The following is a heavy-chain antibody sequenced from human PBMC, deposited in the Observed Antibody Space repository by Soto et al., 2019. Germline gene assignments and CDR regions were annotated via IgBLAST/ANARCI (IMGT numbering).Heavy chain of an antibody. CDR3: ARDNGYCTNGVCQTNAPPDYYFDY. D-gene: IGHD2-8*01. Sequence: GGSLRLSCAASGFTFRSYGMHWVRQAPGKGLEWVAVIWYDGSNKYYADSVKGRFTISRDNSKNTLYLQMNSLRAEDTAVYYCARDNGYCTNGVCQTNAPPDYYFDYWGQGTLVTVSS. V-gene: IGHV3-33*01. CDR2: IWYDGSNK. J-gene: IGHJ4*02. CDR1: GFTFRSYG.